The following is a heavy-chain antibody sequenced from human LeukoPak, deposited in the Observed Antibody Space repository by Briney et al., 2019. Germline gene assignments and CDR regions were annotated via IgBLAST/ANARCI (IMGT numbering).Heavy chain of an antibody. V-gene: IGHV3-30*02. CDR2: KRFDGSNE. J-gene: IGHJ3*01. CDR1: GFTFSIYD. CDR3: AKVGLDVFDV. Sequence: GGSLRLSCAASGFTFSIYDIHWVRQAPGKGLEWVALKRFDGSNEYYADSVKGRFITSRDNSKNTLYLQMNSLRTEDTAFYYCAKVGLDVFDVWGQGTMVTVSS.